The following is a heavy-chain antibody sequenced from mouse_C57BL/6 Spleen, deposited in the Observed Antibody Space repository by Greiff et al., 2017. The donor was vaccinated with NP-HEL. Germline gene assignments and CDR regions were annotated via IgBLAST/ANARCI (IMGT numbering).Heavy chain of an antibody. CDR3: ARYRGSPHWYVDV. J-gene: IGHJ1*03. Sequence: EVKLMESGGGLVQPGGSLSLSCAASGFTFTDYYMSWVRQPPGKALEWLGFIRNKANGYTTEYSASVKGRFTISRDNSQSILYLQMNALRAEDSATYYCARYRGSPHWYVDVWGTGTTATVSS. V-gene: IGHV7-3*01. CDR2: IRNKANGYTT. CDR1: GFTFTDYY.